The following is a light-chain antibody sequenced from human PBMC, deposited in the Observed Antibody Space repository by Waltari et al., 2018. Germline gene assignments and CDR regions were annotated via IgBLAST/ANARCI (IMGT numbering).Light chain of an antibody. CDR2: DVT. CDR1: NSDVGRLGL. J-gene: IGLJ2*01. CDR3: CSYANYVTF. Sequence: QSALIQPASLSGSPGQSITLSCTGINSDVGRLGLVSWYQQHPGKAPKLILYDVTKRPSGVSDRFSGSRSGETASLTISTLQAEDEADYYCCSYANYVTFFGGGTKLTVL. V-gene: IGLV2-23*02.